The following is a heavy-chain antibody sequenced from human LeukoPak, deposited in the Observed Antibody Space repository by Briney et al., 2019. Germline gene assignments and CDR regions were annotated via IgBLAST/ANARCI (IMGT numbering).Heavy chain of an antibody. CDR2: INPNSGGT. Sequence: ASVKVSCKASGYTFTSYYMHWVRQAPGQGLEWMGWINPNSGGTNYAQKFQGRVTMTRDTSISTAYMELSRLRSDDTAVYYCARVRRVVPAAIGYFDYWGQGTLVTVSS. CDR3: ARVRRVVPAAIGYFDY. J-gene: IGHJ4*02. V-gene: IGHV1-2*02. CDR1: GYTFTSYY. D-gene: IGHD2-2*02.